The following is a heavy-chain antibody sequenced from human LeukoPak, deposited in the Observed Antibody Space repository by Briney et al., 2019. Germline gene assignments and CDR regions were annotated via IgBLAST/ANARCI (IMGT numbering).Heavy chain of an antibody. D-gene: IGHD3-10*02. CDR1: GFTVSSSY. Sequence: GGSLRLSCVGSGFTVSSSYMSWVRQAPGKGLEWVSVLYSGGSTYYADSVKGRFTISRDDSKNTLYLQMNSLRGEDTAVFYCARATMLGYYYGLDVWGQGTTVTASS. J-gene: IGHJ6*02. CDR3: ARATMLGYYYGLDV. V-gene: IGHV3-66*01. CDR2: LYSGGST.